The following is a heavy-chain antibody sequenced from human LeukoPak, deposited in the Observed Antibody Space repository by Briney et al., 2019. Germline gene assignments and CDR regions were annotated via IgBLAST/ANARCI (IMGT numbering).Heavy chain of an antibody. CDR2: ISTNSGHT. V-gene: IGHV3-23*01. D-gene: IGHD4-17*01. CDR3: AKRSSVTISPDY. Sequence: PGGSLRLSCAASGFTLSNYVMSWVRQAPGKGLEWVSVISTNSGHTYYVDSVKGRFTIPRDDSRNTLYLQMNNLRVEDTAIYYCAKRSSVTISPDYWGPGTLVTVSS. J-gene: IGHJ4*02. CDR1: GFTLSNYV.